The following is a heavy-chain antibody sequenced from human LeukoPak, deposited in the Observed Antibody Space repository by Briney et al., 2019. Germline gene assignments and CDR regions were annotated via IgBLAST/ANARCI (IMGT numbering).Heavy chain of an antibody. V-gene: IGHV4-4*02. J-gene: IGHJ4*02. CDR1: GGSISSSNW. D-gene: IGHD3-16*01. CDR3: ARPRGNY. Sequence: SGTLSLTCAVSGGSISSSNWWSWVRQPPGKGLEWIGEINHSGSTNYNPSLKSRVTISVDTSKNQFSLKLSSVTAADTAVYYCARPRGNYWGQGTLVTVSS. CDR2: INHSGST.